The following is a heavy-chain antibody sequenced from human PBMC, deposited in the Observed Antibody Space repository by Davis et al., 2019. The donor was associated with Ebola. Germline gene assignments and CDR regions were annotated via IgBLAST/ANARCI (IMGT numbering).Heavy chain of an antibody. CDR2: MTYSGGRT. CDR3: AREGDYYGSESHRDGFDI. Sequence: GESLKISCAASGFTFRRYGMSWVRQAPGKGLEWVSSMTYSGGRTFFADSVQGRFTVSRDYFKDTLYLQMNGLRVEDTAVYYCAREGDYYGSESHRDGFDIWGRGTMVAVSS. V-gene: IGHV3-23*01. J-gene: IGHJ3*02. D-gene: IGHD3-10*01. CDR1: GFTFRRYG.